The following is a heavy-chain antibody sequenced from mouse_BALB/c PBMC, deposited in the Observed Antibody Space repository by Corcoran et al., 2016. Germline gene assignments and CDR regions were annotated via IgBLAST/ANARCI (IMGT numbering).Heavy chain of an antibody. CDR3: ARDYDYDDAMDY. Sequence: EVQLQQSGAELVKPGASVKLSCTASGVNIKDTYMHWVKQRPEQGLEWIGRIDPANGNTKYDPKFQGKATITADTSSNTAYLQLSSLTSEDTAVYYCARDYDYDDAMDYWGQGTSVTVSS. D-gene: IGHD2-4*01. J-gene: IGHJ4*01. CDR1: GVNIKDTY. CDR2: IDPANGNT. V-gene: IGHV14-3*02.